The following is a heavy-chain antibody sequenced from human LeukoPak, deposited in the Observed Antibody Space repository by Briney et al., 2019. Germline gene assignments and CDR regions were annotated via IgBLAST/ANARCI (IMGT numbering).Heavy chain of an antibody. Sequence: GGSLRLSCAASGFTFSSYSMNWVRQAPGKGLEWVSSISSSSSYIYYADSVKGRFTISRDNAKNSLYLQMNSLRAEDTAVYYCAREPITGGNDAFDIWGQGTMVTVSS. CDR2: ISSSSSYI. CDR1: GFTFSSYS. D-gene: IGHD7-27*01. V-gene: IGHV3-21*01. J-gene: IGHJ3*02. CDR3: AREPITGGNDAFDI.